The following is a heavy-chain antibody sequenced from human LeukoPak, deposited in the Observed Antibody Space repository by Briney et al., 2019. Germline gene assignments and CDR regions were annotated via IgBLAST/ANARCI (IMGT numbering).Heavy chain of an antibody. V-gene: IGHV3-48*01. CDR2: IGTSSTTI. CDR3: AKGILSYP. J-gene: IGHJ5*02. Sequence: GGSLRLSCAASGFTLSSYTMNWVRQPPGKGLEWVSNIGTSSTTIYYADSVKGRFTISRDNAKNSLYLQMNSLRAEDTAVYYCAKGILSYPWGQGTLVTVSS. CDR1: GFTLSSYT.